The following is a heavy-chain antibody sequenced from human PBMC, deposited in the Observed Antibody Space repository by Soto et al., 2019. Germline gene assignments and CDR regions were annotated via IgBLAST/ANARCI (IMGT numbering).Heavy chain of an antibody. CDR2: INSGSTSV. V-gene: IGHV3-48*01. J-gene: IGHJ5*02. CDR1: GFIFNSYS. CDR3: ASSASPDAS. Sequence: EVQLVESGGGLVQPGGSLRLSCVASGFIFNSYSMNWVRQAPGKGREWISYINSGSTSVFYADSVKGRFTISRDNAKNSLYLKMNSRRAEDKAVYYCASSASPDASWGQGPLVTVSS. D-gene: IGHD1-26*01.